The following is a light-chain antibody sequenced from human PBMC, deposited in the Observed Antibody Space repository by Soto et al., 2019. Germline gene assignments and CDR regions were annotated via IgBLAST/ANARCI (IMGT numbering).Light chain of an antibody. J-gene: IGLJ2*01. CDR3: ETWDSGLSAGI. Sequence: QSVLTQPPSVSAAPGQRVTISCSGNNSNVGNNFVSWYPQFPGTAPKLLIYDTNKRPSVIPDRFSGSKTGTSATLGITGLQTGDEADYYCETWDSGLSAGIFGGGTKLTVL. CDR2: DTN. V-gene: IGLV1-51*01. CDR1: NSNVGNNF.